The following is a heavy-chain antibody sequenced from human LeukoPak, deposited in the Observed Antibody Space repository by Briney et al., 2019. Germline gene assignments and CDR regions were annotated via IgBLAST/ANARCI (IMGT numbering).Heavy chain of an antibody. CDR3: ARDARAAYYFDY. CDR2: INHTGST. V-gene: IGHV4-34*01. CDR1: GGSFSGYY. J-gene: IGHJ4*02. D-gene: IGHD2-15*01. Sequence: PSETLSLTCAVYGGSFSGYYWSWIRQPPGKGLEWIGEINHTGSTNYNLYLKSRVTISVDTSKNQFSLKLSSVTAADTAVYYCARDARAAYYFDYWGQGILVTVSS.